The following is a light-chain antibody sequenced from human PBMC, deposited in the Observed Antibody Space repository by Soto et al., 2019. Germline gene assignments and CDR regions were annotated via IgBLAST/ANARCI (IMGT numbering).Light chain of an antibody. J-gene: IGLJ1*01. CDR3: QTWGSGIHYV. CDR2: LNSDGSH. Sequence: QAVVTQSPSASASLGASVKLTCTLSSGHSSYAIAWHQQQPEKGPRYLMKLNSDGSHSKGDGIPERFSGSSSGAERYLTISSLQSEDEADYYCQTWGSGIHYVFGTGTKVTVL. V-gene: IGLV4-69*01. CDR1: SGHSSYA.